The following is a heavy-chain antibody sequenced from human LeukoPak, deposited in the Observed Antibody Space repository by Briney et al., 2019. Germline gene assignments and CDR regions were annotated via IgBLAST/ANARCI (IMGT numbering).Heavy chain of an antibody. CDR1: GFTFGSHA. CDR2: IFGSGGSP. V-gene: IGHV3-23*01. CDR3: GKTTVGYSSGQKPAWPVDY. D-gene: IGHD5-18*01. J-gene: IGHJ4*02. Sequence: GGSLRLSCEASGFTFGSHAMYWVRQTPGKGLEWVAGIFGSGGSPHYADSVKGRFTISRDNSRNTVYLQINSLRADDTAVYYCGKTTVGYSSGQKPAWPVDYWGQGTLVTVSS.